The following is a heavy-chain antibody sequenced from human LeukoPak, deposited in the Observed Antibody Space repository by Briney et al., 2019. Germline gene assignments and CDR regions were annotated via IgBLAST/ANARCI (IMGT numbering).Heavy chain of an antibody. Sequence: ASVKVSCKASGYTFTCYGISWVRQAPGQGLEWMGWISAYNGNTNYAQKLQGRVTMTTDTSTSTAYMELRSLRSDDTAVYYCARDVVVPAAIPIFDYWGQGTLVTVSS. CDR2: ISAYNGNT. D-gene: IGHD2-2*01. CDR3: ARDVVVPAAIPIFDY. J-gene: IGHJ4*02. V-gene: IGHV1-18*01. CDR1: GYTFTCYG.